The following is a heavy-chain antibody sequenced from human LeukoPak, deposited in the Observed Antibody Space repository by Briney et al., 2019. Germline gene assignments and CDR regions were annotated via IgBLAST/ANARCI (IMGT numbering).Heavy chain of an antibody. J-gene: IGHJ4*02. D-gene: IGHD2-8*02. V-gene: IGHV1-2*02. CDR1: GYTFTGYY. CDR2: INPNSGCT. Sequence: GASVKVSCKASGYTFTGYYMHWVRQAPGQGLEWMGWINPNSGCTNYAQKFQGRVTMTRDTSISTAYMELSRLRSDDTAVYYCARVRILYWNEYSDYWGQGTLVTVSS. CDR3: ARVRILYWNEYSDY.